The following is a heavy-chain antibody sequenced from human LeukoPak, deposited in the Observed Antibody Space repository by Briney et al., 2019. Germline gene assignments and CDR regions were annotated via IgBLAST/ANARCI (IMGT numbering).Heavy chain of an antibody. Sequence: GGSLRLSCAASGFTFSSYSMNWVRQAPGKGLEWVSSISSSSSYIYYADSVKGRFTISRDNAKNSLYLQMNSLRAEDTAVYYCARDQKSTLSSGYALDYWGQGTLATVSS. D-gene: IGHD3-22*01. J-gene: IGHJ4*02. CDR3: ARDQKSTLSSGYALDY. V-gene: IGHV3-21*01. CDR1: GFTFSSYS. CDR2: ISSSSSYI.